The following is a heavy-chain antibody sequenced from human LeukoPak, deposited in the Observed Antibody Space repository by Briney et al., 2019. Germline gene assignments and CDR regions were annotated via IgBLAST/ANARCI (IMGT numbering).Heavy chain of an antibody. J-gene: IGHJ6*04. CDR2: IGYDGSDT. V-gene: IGHV3-30*02. CDR1: GFTFSSYA. Sequence: GGSLRLSCAASGFTFSSYAMSWVRQAPGQGLEWVALIGYDGSDTRYADSVKGRYTISRDNSKNTLYLQMNSLRAEDTALYYCAKERRGFYMDVWGKGTTVTVSS. D-gene: IGHD2/OR15-2a*01. CDR3: AKERRGFYMDV.